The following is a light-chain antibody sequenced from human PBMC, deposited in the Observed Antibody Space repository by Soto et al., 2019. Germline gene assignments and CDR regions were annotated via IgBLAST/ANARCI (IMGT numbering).Light chain of an antibody. CDR2: DAS. J-gene: IGKJ5*01. Sequence: AIQLTQSPSSLSASVGDTVTITCRASQGISNALAWYQQIPGKPPKLLIYDASTLESGVPSRFSDSGSGTDFTLTISSLQPGDFATYYCQQFNGFPTFGQGTRLEIQ. CDR1: QGISNA. CDR3: QQFNGFPT. V-gene: IGKV1-13*02.